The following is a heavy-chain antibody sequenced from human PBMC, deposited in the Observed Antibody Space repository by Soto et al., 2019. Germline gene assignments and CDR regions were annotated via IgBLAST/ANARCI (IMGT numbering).Heavy chain of an antibody. CDR2: ISAYNGNT. V-gene: IGHV1-18*01. Sequence: QVQLVQSGAEVKKPGASVKVSCKASGYTFTSYGISWVRQAPGHGLEWMGWISAYNGNTKYAQKCQGRVNMTTDTSTSTAYMELRSLTSDDTAVYYCARIYGDYERGAFDIWGQGTMVTVSS. J-gene: IGHJ3*02. CDR1: GYTFTSYG. D-gene: IGHD4-17*01. CDR3: ARIYGDYERGAFDI.